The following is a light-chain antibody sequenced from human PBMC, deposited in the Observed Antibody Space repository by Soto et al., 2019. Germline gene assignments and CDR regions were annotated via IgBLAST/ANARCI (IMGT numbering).Light chain of an antibody. J-gene: IGKJ5*01. CDR2: AAT. CDR1: QSISNY. Sequence: DIQMTQSQSSLSASLGDRVTLTCRASQSISNYLNWYQKKAGMAPKLLIYAATTLQRGVPSRFSGIGSGTDFNLTLTSLQTEDFAIYLGQQNYNIPPTFCQGTRLEIK. V-gene: IGKV1-39*01. CDR3: QQNYNIPPT.